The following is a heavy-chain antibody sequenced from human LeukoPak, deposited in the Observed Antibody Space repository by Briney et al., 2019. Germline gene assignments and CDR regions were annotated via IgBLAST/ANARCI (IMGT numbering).Heavy chain of an antibody. D-gene: IGHD3-9*01. Sequence: GGSLRLSCAASGFSFSGYGMHWVRQAPGKGLEWVAFIRYDESNIYYIDSVKGRFTISRDNSKNTLHLQMNSLRAEDTAVYHCASFHVTSRSFDSDWGQGTLVIVSS. CDR3: ASFHVTSRSFDSD. J-gene: IGHJ4*02. CDR1: GFSFSGYG. CDR2: IRYDESNI. V-gene: IGHV3-30*02.